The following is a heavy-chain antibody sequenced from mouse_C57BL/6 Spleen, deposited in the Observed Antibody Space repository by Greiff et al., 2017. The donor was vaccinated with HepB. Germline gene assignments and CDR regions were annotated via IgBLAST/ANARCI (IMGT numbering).Heavy chain of an antibody. CDR3: ARPYYGSSYGFDY. Sequence: VQLQQPGAELVRPGSSVKLSCKASGYTFTSYWMHWVKQRPIQGLEWIGNIDPSDSETHYNQKFKDKATLPVDKSSSTAYMQLSSLTSEDSAVYDCARPYYGSSYGFDYWGQGTTLTVSS. V-gene: IGHV1-52*01. J-gene: IGHJ2*01. CDR2: IDPSDSET. D-gene: IGHD1-1*01. CDR1: GYTFTSYW.